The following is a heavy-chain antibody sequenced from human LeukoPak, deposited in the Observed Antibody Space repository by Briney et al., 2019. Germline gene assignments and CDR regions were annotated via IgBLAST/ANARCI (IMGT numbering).Heavy chain of an antibody. V-gene: IGHV3-30*04. J-gene: IGHJ5*01. Sequence: GGSLRLSCAASGFTFSGYAMHWVCQAPGKGLEWVTIISFDGSNKYYADSVKGRFTISRDNSKNTPYLQMNSLRAADTAVYYCAKGYRNHLLILLDSWGQGTLVTVSS. CDR3: AKGYRNHLLILLDS. CDR2: ISFDGSNK. D-gene: IGHD3-16*01. CDR1: GFTFSGYA.